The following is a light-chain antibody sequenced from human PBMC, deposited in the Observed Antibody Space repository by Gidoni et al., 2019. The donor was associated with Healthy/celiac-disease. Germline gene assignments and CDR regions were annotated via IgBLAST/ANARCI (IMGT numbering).Light chain of an antibody. V-gene: IGKV3-20*01. CDR3: QQYGSSPRT. J-gene: IGKJ4*01. Sequence: EIVLTQSPGTLSLSPGERATLSCRASQSVSSSYLAWYQQKPGQAPRLLIYGASRRATGIPDRFSGSGSGTDFTLTISRLEPEDFAVYYCQQYGSSPRTFGGXTKVEIK. CDR2: GAS. CDR1: QSVSSSY.